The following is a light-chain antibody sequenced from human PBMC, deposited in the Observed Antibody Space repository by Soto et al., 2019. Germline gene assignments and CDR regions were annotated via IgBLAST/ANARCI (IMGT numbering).Light chain of an antibody. J-gene: IGKJ3*01. Sequence: EIVLTQSPGTLSLSPGERATLSCRASQSVSSSYLAWYQQKPGQAPRLLIYGASSRATGIPDRFSGSGSETDFTLTISRLEPEDFAVYYCQQYGSSPLTFGPGPKVDIK. V-gene: IGKV3-20*01. CDR2: GAS. CDR3: QQYGSSPLT. CDR1: QSVSSSY.